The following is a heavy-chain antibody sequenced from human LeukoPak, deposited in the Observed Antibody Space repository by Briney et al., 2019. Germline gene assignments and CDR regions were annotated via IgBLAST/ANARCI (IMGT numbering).Heavy chain of an antibody. CDR3: ARDGTSIVGSLDY. D-gene: IGHD1-26*01. Sequence: GGSLRLSCAASGFTFRDYWMNWVRQAPGKGLEWVASIRQDGSEKYYVDSVKGRFTISRDNAKNSLYLQMNSLRAEDTAVYYCARDGTSIVGSLDYWGQGTLVTVSS. CDR2: IRQDGSEK. J-gene: IGHJ4*02. CDR1: GFTFRDYW. V-gene: IGHV3-7*05.